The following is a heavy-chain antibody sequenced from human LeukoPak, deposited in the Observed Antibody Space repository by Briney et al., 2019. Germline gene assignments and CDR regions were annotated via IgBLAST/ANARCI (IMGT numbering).Heavy chain of an antibody. D-gene: IGHD2-8*01. V-gene: IGHV1-46*03. Sequence: ASVKVSCKASGYTFTSYYMRWVRQAPGQGLEWMGIINPSGGSTSYAQKFQGRVTMTRDTSTSTVYMELSSLRSEDTAVYYCARAGYCTNGVCYTDYYYMDVWGKGTTVTVSS. J-gene: IGHJ6*03. CDR3: ARAGYCTNGVCYTDYYYMDV. CDR2: INPSGGST. CDR1: GYTFTSYY.